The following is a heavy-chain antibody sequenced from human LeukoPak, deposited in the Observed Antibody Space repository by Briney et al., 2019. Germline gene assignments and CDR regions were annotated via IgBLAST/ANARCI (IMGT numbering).Heavy chain of an antibody. CDR3: AKEKRTDPGIAAYHYYGMDV. D-gene: IGHD6-25*01. CDR2: IWYDGSHE. Sequence: PGRSLRLSCAASGFTFNTYDMHWVRRAPGKGLEWVAVIWYDGSHEYYAVSVKGRFTISRDNSKNMLYLQMNSLRAEDTAVYYCAKEKRTDPGIAAYHYYGMDVWGQGTTVTVSS. V-gene: IGHV3-33*06. CDR1: GFTFNTYD. J-gene: IGHJ6*02.